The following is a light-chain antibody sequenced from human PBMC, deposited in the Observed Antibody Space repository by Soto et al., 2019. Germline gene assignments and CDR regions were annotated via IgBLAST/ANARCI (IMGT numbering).Light chain of an antibody. J-gene: IGKJ1*01. CDR2: KAS. Sequence: DIQMTQSPSTLSASVGDRVTITCRASQSISSWLAWYQQKPGKAHKLLIYKASSLESGVRSRFSGSVSGTEFTLTSSSLQPYDFATYYCQQYNSYSRTFGQGTKVEIK. CDR1: QSISSW. CDR3: QQYNSYSRT. V-gene: IGKV1-5*03.